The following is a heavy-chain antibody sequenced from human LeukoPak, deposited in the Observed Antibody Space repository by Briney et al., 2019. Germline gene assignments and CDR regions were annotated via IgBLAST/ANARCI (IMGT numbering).Heavy chain of an antibody. CDR2: ISSNGGST. V-gene: IGHV3-64*01. D-gene: IGHD6-6*01. J-gene: IGHJ4*02. CDR3: ARGSSSSSFDY. Sequence: GGSLRLSCAGSGFTFSSYAMHWVRQAPGKGLEYVSAISSNGGSTYYANSVKGRFTISRDNSKNTLYLQMGSLRAEDMAVYYCARGSSSSSFDYWGQGTLVTVSS. CDR1: GFTFSSYA.